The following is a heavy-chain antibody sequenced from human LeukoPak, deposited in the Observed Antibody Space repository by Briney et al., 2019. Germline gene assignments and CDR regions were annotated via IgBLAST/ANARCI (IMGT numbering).Heavy chain of an antibody. CDR1: GDSISRYY. V-gene: IGHV4-4*07. J-gene: IGHJ4*02. CDR3: AREITSTSRHFDY. Sequence: SETLSLTCTVSGDSISRYYWSWIRQPAGRGLEWIGRMYTSESTNYNPSLKNRITMSVDTSKNQFSLKLSSVTAADTAVYYCAREITSTSRHFDYWGQGTLVTVSS. D-gene: IGHD2-2*01. CDR2: MYTSEST.